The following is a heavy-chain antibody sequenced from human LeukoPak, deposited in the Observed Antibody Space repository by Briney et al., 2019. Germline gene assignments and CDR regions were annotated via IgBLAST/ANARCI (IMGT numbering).Heavy chain of an antibody. J-gene: IGHJ6*02. Sequence: SETLSLTCTVSGGSISSYYWSWIRQPPGKGLEWIGYIYYSGSTNYNPSLKSRVTISVDTSKNQFSLKLSSVTAADTAVYYCARVSGYCSGGSCFGYYYYGMDVWGQGTTVTVSS. V-gene: IGHV4-59*01. D-gene: IGHD2-15*01. CDR3: ARVSGYCSGGSCFGYYYYGMDV. CDR2: IYYSGST. CDR1: GGSISSYY.